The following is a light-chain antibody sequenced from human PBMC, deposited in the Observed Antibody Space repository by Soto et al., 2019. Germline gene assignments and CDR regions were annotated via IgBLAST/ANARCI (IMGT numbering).Light chain of an antibody. CDR2: DAS. Sequence: DIQMTQSPSSLSASVGDRVIITCQASQDINNYLNWYQQKPGKAPKLLIYDASNLQTGVPSRFSGSGSGTDFTFTIDSLQPEDIATYYCQQYNGYMVTFGPGTKVDIK. V-gene: IGKV1-33*01. CDR1: QDINNY. CDR3: QQYNGYMVT. J-gene: IGKJ3*01.